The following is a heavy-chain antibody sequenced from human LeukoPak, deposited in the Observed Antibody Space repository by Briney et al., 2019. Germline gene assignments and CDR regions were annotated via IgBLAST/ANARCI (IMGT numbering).Heavy chain of an antibody. J-gene: IGHJ4*02. CDR3: ARDLPQSGSYGDFDY. CDR2: IYRDGST. Sequence: GGSLRLSCAASGFTFSSYAMTWVRQAPGKGLEWVSVIYRDGSTFYADSVKGRFTISRDNSKNMLYLQMDGLRAQDTAVYYCARDLPQSGSYGDFDYWGQGTLVTVSS. V-gene: IGHV3-53*01. CDR1: GFTFSSYA. D-gene: IGHD1-26*01.